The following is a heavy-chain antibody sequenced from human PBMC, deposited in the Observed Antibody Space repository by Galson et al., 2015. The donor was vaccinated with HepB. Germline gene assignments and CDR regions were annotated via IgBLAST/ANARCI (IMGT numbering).Heavy chain of an antibody. D-gene: IGHD3-22*01. CDR1: GFTFSSYG. CDR3: AREYYYDSSGYLYNWFDP. J-gene: IGHJ5*02. Sequence: SLRLSCAASGFTFSSYGMHWVRQVPGKGLEWVAVIWYDGSNKYYADSVKGRFTISRDNSKNTLYLQMNSLRAEDTAVYYCAREYYYDSSGYLYNWFDPWGQGTLVTVSS. V-gene: IGHV3-33*08. CDR2: IWYDGSNK.